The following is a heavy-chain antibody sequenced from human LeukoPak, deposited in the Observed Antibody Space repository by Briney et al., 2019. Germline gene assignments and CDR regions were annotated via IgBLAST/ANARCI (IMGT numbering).Heavy chain of an antibody. CDR3: ARAAGYSSGWYGFDY. CDR2: INHSGST. D-gene: IGHD6-19*01. CDR1: GGSFSGYY. J-gene: IGHJ4*02. V-gene: IGHV4-34*01. Sequence: SETLSLTCAVYGGSFSGYYWSWIRQPPGKGLEWIGEINHSGSTNYNPSLKSRVTISVDTSKNQFSLKLSSVTATDTAVYYCARAAGYSSGWYGFDYWGQGTLVTVSS.